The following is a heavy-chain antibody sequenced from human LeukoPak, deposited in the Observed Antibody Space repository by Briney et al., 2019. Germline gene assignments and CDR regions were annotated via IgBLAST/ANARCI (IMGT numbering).Heavy chain of an antibody. CDR1: GYTFTSYD. D-gene: IGHD6-19*01. V-gene: IGHV1-8*01. Sequence: ASVKVSCKASGYTFTSYDINWVRQATGQGLEWMGWMNPNSGNTGYAQKFQGRVTMTRNTSISTAYMELSSLRSEDTAVYYCARGRLKVFWVMGSGWSYYFDYWGQGTLVTVSS. CDR2: MNPNSGNT. CDR3: ARGRLKVFWVMGSGWSYYFDY. J-gene: IGHJ4*02.